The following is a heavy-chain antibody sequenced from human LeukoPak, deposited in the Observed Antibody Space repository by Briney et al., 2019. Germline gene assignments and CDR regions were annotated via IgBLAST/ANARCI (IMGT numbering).Heavy chain of an antibody. J-gene: IGHJ6*02. CDR2: IGAGGTFT. Sequence: GGSLRLSCAASGFTFSSYAMNWVRQAPGKGLEWVSGIGAGGTFTYYADSVKGRFAISRDNSRNTLYLQMNSLRADDTAVYYCARSYGDYPYYYYGMDVWGQGTTVTVSS. V-gene: IGHV3-23*01. CDR3: ARSYGDYPYYYYGMDV. D-gene: IGHD4-17*01. CDR1: GFTFSSYA.